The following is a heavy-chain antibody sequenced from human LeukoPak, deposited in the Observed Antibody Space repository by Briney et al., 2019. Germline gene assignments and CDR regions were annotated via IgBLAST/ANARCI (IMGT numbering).Heavy chain of an antibody. Sequence: ASVKVSCKASGYTFTVYYMHWVRQAPGQGLEWMGWINPNSGGTNYEQKFQGRVTMTRDTSISTAYMELSRLRSDDTAVYYCARERIVVVVAAYSWFDPWGQGTLVTVSS. CDR2: INPNSGGT. V-gene: IGHV1-2*02. J-gene: IGHJ5*02. CDR1: GYTFTVYY. CDR3: ARERIVVVVAAYSWFDP. D-gene: IGHD2-15*01.